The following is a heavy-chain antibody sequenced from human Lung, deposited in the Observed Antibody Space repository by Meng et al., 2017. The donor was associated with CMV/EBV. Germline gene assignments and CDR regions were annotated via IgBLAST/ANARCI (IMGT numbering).Heavy chain of an antibody. CDR1: GFTSSSYE. CDR3: AREVLVPAAIRYYYYGMDV. D-gene: IGHD2-2*01. J-gene: IGHJ6*02. V-gene: IGHV3-48*03. CDR2: ISSSGSTI. Sequence: SXKISCAASGFTSSSYEMNWVRQAPGKELEWVSYISSSGSTIYYADSVKGRFTISRDNAKNSLYLQMNSLRAEDTAVYYCAREVLVPAAIRYYYYGMDVXGQGXTVTVSS.